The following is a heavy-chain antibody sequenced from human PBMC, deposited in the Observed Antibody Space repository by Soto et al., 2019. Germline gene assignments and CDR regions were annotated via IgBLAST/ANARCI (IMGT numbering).Heavy chain of an antibody. J-gene: IGHJ6*02. V-gene: IGHV3-23*01. CDR2: ISGSGGGT. CDR1: GFAFSSYA. Sequence: GGSLRLSCAASGFAFSSYAMSWVRQAPGKGLEWVSSISGSGGGTYYADSVKGRFTISRDNSKNTLQLQMNSLRAEDTAVYHCAKARWSGVPNGMDVWGQGTTVTVSS. D-gene: IGHD6-13*01. CDR3: AKARWSGVPNGMDV.